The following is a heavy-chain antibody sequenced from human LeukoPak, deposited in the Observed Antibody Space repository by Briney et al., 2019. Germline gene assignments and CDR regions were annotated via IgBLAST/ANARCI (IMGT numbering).Heavy chain of an antibody. J-gene: IGHJ2*01. V-gene: IGHV3-33*08. CDR2: IWYDGSNK. Sequence: PGGSLRLSCAASRFTFSSYGMHWVRQAPGKGLEWVAVIWYDGSNKFYADSVKGRFTISRDNSKNTLYLQMNSLRAEDTALYYCARRGDNRAYFDLWGRGTLVTVSS. CDR1: RFTFSSYG. D-gene: IGHD1-14*01. CDR3: ARRGDNRAYFDL.